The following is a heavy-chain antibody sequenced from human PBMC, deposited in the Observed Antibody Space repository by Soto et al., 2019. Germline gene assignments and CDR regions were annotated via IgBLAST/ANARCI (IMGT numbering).Heavy chain of an antibody. D-gene: IGHD2-15*01. CDR2: IGPYNGNT. CDR1: GYIFSNYG. J-gene: IGHJ2*01. Sequence: QVQLVQSGAEVKKPGASVKVSCQASGYIFSNYGTSWVRQAPGQGREWMGWIGPYNGNTDHAQNFQGRVTMTTDTSTNTAYMELRSLRSDDTAFYYCARCYCSVGSCFTCWHFDLWGRGTLVTVSS. V-gene: IGHV1-18*01. CDR3: ARCYCSVGSCFTCWHFDL.